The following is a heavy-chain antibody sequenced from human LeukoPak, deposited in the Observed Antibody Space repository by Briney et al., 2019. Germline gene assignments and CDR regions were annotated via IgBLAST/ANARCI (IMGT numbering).Heavy chain of an antibody. J-gene: IGHJ4*02. V-gene: IGHV1-18*01. CDR3: AKDLSYYYDSSGYFDY. Sequence: ASVKVSCKASGYTFTSYGISWVRQAPGQGLEWMGWISAYNGNTNHAQKLQGRVTMTTDTSTSTAYMELRSLRSDDTAVYYCAKDLSYYYDSSGYFDYWGQGTLVTVSS. CDR1: GYTFTSYG. D-gene: IGHD3-22*01. CDR2: ISAYNGNT.